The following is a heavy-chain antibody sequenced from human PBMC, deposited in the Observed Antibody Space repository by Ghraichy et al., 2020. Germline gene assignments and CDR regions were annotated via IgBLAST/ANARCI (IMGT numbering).Heavy chain of an antibody. J-gene: IGHJ4*02. V-gene: IGHV3-64D*06. CDR1: GFTFSSYA. CDR2: ISSNGGST. CDR3: VKDQTYDYVWGSPPVYGDY. D-gene: IGHD3-16*01. Sequence: GGSLRLSCSASGFTFSSYAMHWVRQAPGKGLEYVSAISSNGGSTYYADSVKGRFTISRDNSKNTLYLQMSSLRAEDTAVYYCVKDQTYDYVWGSPPVYGDYWGQGTLVTVSS.